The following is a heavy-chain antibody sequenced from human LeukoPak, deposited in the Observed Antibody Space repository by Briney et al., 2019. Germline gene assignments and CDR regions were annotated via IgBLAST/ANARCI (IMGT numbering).Heavy chain of an antibody. CDR3: VGASAEGYFDS. CDR2: IWYDGSKE. CDR1: GSIFGSYG. V-gene: IGHV3-33*01. Sequence: GGSLRLSCAASGSIFGSYGMHGVRQAPAKGLEGVAVIWYDGSKEFYAASVKGRFTISRDTSKNRLSLKMNSLRAEDTAMYYCVGASAEGYFDSWGQGTLVTVSA. D-gene: IGHD2-2*01. J-gene: IGHJ4*02.